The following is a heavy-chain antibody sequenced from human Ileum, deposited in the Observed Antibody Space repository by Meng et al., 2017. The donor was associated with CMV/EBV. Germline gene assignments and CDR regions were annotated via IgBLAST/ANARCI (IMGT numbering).Heavy chain of an antibody. Sequence: TSYGISWVRQAPGQGLEWMGWISAYNGNTNYAQKLQGRVTMTTDTSTSTAYMELRSLRSDDTAVYYCARDLLKNYDFWSGYSYYFDYWGQGTLVTVSS. J-gene: IGHJ4*02. CDR2: ISAYNGNT. CDR3: ARDLLKNYDFWSGYSYYFDY. D-gene: IGHD3-3*01. CDR1: TSYG. V-gene: IGHV1-18*01.